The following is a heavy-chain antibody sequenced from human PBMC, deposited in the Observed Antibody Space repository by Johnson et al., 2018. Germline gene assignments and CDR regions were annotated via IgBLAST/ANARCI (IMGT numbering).Heavy chain of an antibody. D-gene: IGHD6-13*01. CDR3: AREGAAAVSYYYGMDV. Sequence: QVQLVQSGAEVKKPGSSVKVSCKASGGTFSSYAISWVRQAPGQGLEWMGGIIPIFGTANYAQKFQGRVTSTADESTGTAYMELSSLRSEDTAVYYCAREGAAAVSYYYGMDVWCQGTTVTVSS. CDR1: GGTFSSYA. J-gene: IGHJ6*02. V-gene: IGHV1-69*12. CDR2: IIPIFGTA.